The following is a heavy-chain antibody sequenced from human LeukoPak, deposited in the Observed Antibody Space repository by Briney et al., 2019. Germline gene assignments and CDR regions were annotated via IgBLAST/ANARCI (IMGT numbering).Heavy chain of an antibody. CDR3: ARDRHQLADY. CDR2: INRRGSGE. J-gene: IGHJ4*02. V-gene: IGHV3-21*06. CDR1: GFTFSSYS. Sequence: KPGGSLRLSCAASGFTFSSYSMNWVRQAPGKGLEWVSSINRRGSGEFYADSVKGRFTISRDNAKNSLYLQMNSLRVEDTAVYYCARDRHQLADYWGQGTLVTVSS. D-gene: IGHD6-13*01.